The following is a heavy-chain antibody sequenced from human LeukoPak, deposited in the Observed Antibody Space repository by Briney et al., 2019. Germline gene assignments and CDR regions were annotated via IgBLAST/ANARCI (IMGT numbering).Heavy chain of an antibody. CDR3: ARDTTYYDILTGYFSLGGMDV. Sequence: GGSLRLSCAASGFTFSSYSMNWVRQAPGKGLEWVSSISSSSSYIYYADSVKGRFTISRDNAKSSLYLQMNSLRAEDTAVYYCARDTTYYDILTGYFSLGGMDVWGKGTTVTVSS. J-gene: IGHJ6*04. V-gene: IGHV3-21*01. CDR1: GFTFSSYS. D-gene: IGHD3-9*01. CDR2: ISSSSSYI.